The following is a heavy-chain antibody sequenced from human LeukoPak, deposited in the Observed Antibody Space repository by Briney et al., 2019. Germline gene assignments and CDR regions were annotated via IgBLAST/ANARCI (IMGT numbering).Heavy chain of an antibody. CDR2: INPSSGST. CDR3: ARTRSFYDSSGYYYGWFDP. J-gene: IGHJ5*02. V-gene: IGHV1-46*01. CDR1: GYTFTSYY. Sequence: ASVKVSCKASGYTFTSYYMHWVRQAPGQGLEWMGIINPSSGSTSYAQKFQGRVTMTRDTSTSTVYMELSSLRSEDTAVYYCARTRSFYDSSGYYYGWFDPWGQGTLVTVSS. D-gene: IGHD3-22*01.